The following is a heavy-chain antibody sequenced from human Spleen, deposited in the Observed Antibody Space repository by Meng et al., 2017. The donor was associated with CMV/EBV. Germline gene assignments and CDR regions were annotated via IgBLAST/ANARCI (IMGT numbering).Heavy chain of an antibody. CDR3: ARVAGDNYFDY. CDR1: GFTFRNYA. Sequence: GGSLRLSCVASGFTFRNYAMNWVRQVPGKGLEWVAFIRYDGGNKDYADSVKGRFTISRDSSKNTLYVQMNSLRAEDTAMYYCARVAGDNYFDYWGQGTLVTVSS. J-gene: IGHJ4*02. V-gene: IGHV3-30*02. CDR2: IRYDGGNK. D-gene: IGHD6-19*01.